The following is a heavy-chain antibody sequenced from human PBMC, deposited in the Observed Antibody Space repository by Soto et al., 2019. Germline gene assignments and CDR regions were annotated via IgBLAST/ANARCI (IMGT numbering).Heavy chain of an antibody. J-gene: IGHJ4*02. D-gene: IGHD6-13*01. CDR3: ARPPFSSRYYCDY. Sequence: HVQLVQSGAEVKKPGASVKVSCKASGYTFTSYAMHWVRQAPGQRLEWMGWINAGNGNTKDSQKFQGRVTITRDTCARTAYMEMSSLRSEETAVYYCARPPFSSRYYCDYWGQGTLVTVSS. CDR2: INAGNGNT. CDR1: GYTFTSYA. V-gene: IGHV1-3*01.